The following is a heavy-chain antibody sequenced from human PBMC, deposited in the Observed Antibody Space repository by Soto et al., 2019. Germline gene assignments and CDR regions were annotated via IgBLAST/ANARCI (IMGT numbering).Heavy chain of an antibody. CDR2: IYYNGQT. CDR1: GGSISSGDYY. CDR3: ASSSPFHY. V-gene: IGHV4-39*01. J-gene: IGHJ4*02. Sequence: SETLSLTCTVSGGSISSGDYYWSWIRQPPGNELQYIGSIYYNGQTYYNPSLKSRVSISIDTSRNQFSLKLPSVTAADTGVYYCASSSPFHYWGPGILVTVSS. D-gene: IGHD6-6*01.